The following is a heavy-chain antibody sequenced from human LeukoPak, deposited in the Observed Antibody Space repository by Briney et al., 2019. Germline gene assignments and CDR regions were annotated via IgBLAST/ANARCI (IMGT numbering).Heavy chain of an antibody. CDR3: TRVRVVVPSAFDYCDF. V-gene: IGHV3-74*01. D-gene: IGHD2-2*01. J-gene: IGHJ4*02. CDR1: GFTFSSYW. CDR2: INSDGSST. Sequence: LPGGSLRLSCAASGFTFSSYWMHWVRQAPGKGLVWVSRINSDGSSTSYADSVKGRFTISRDNAENSLYLQMNSLRAEDTAVYYCTRVRVVVPSAFDYCDFWGQGTLVTVSS.